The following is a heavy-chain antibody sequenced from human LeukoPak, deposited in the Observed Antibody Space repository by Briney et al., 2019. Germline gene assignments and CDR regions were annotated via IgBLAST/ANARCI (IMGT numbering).Heavy chain of an antibody. V-gene: IGHV1-2*02. Sequence: ASVKVSCKASGYTFTGHYMHWVRQAPGQGLEWMGWINPNSGGTNYAQKFQGRVTMTRDTSISTAYMELSRLRSDDTAVYYCARVDRTYYDILTGFLDVWGKGTTVTISS. D-gene: IGHD3-9*01. CDR1: GYTFTGHY. J-gene: IGHJ6*04. CDR3: ARVDRTYYDILTGFLDV. CDR2: INPNSGGT.